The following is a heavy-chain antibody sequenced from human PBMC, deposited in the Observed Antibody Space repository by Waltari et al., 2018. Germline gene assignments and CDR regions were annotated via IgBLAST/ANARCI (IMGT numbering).Heavy chain of an antibody. CDR3: AKDAAGTFDY. CDR2: ISWDGGST. CDR1: RFTFYDYP. J-gene: IGHJ4*02. V-gene: IGHV3-43*01. D-gene: IGHD6-13*01. Sequence: EVQLVESGGVVVQPGGSLRLSFAASRFTFYDYPMHWVRQAPGKGMEWVSLISWDGGSTYYADSVKGRFTISRDNSKNSLYLQMNSLRTEDTALYYCAKDAAGTFDYWGQGTLVTVSS.